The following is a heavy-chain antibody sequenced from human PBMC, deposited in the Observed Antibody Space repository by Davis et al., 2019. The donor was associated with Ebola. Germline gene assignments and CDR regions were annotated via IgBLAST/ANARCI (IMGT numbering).Heavy chain of an antibody. V-gene: IGHV3-73*01. J-gene: IGHJ6*02. CDR1: GFTFSGSA. Sequence: GESLKISCAASGFTFSGSAMHWVRQASGKGLEWVGRIRSKANSYATAYAASVKGRFTISRDDSKNTAYLQMNSLKTEDTAVYYCARIYYYYGVDVWGQGTTVTVSS. CDR2: IRSKANSYAT. CDR3: ARIYYYYGVDV.